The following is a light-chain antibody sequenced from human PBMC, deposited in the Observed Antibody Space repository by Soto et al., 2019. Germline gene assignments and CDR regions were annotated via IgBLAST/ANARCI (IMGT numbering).Light chain of an antibody. V-gene: IGKV1-39*01. Sequence: DIQLTQSPSSLSASVGDTDTISCRTNQSASKYMNWYQQKSGTDPKPLIYYVSSLQSGVPSRFSGSRSATDFTLTISSLQPEDFGTYDGQQSYYLPRTFGQGTSLDIK. J-gene: IGKJ2*01. CDR2: YVS. CDR1: QSASKY. CDR3: QQSYYLPRT.